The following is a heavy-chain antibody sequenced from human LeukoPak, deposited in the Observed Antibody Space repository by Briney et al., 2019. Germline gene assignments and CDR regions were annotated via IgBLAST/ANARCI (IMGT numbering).Heavy chain of an antibody. CDR2: IKQDGSDK. D-gene: IGHD1-1*01. V-gene: IGHV3-7*04. CDR1: GFTFSSYW. CDR3: AGEGAGTFDY. J-gene: IGHJ4*02. Sequence: GGSLRLSCAASGFTFSSYWMSWIRQAPGKGLEWVANIKQDGSDKYYVDSVKGRFTISRDNAKNSLYLQMNSLRAEDTAVHYCAGEGAGTFDYWGQGTLVTVSS.